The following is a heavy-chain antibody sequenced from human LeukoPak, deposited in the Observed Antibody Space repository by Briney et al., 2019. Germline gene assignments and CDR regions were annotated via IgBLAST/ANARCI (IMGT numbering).Heavy chain of an antibody. V-gene: IGHV4-59*01. J-gene: IGHJ2*01. CDR3: ARGRRWLQFRYFDL. CDR2: IYYSGST. CDR1: GGSISSYY. Sequence: SETLSLTYTVSGGSISSYYWSWIRQPPGKGLEWIGYIYYSGSTNYNPSLKSRVTISVDTSKNQFSLKLSSVTAADTAVYYCARGRRWLQFRYFDLWGRGTLVTVSS. D-gene: IGHD5-24*01.